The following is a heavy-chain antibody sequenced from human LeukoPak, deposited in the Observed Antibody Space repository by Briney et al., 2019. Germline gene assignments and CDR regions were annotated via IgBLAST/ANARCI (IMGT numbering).Heavy chain of an antibody. Sequence: SETLPLTCTVSGGSIRSYFWSWIRQPPGKGLEWIGYVYYSGSTNYNPSLKSRVTISVDTSKKQFSLKLSSVTAADTAVYYCARRPDGTSHFDYWGQGTLVTVSS. D-gene: IGHD6-6*01. CDR1: GGSIRSYF. V-gene: IGHV4-59*08. CDR2: VYYSGST. J-gene: IGHJ4*02. CDR3: ARRPDGTSHFDY.